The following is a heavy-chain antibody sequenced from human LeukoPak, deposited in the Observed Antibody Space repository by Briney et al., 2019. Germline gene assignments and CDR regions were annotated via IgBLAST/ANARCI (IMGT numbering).Heavy chain of an antibody. CDR1: GFTFSNYA. V-gene: IGHV3-23*01. Sequence: GGSLRLSCAASGFTFSNYAMSWVRQAPGKGLEWVSGISGGGGSTYYADSVKGRFTIPRDNSKNTLYLQMNSLRAEDTAVYYCAKDSSIAARANFDYWGQGTLVTVSS. D-gene: IGHD6-6*01. CDR3: AKDSSIAARANFDY. CDR2: ISGGGGST. J-gene: IGHJ4*02.